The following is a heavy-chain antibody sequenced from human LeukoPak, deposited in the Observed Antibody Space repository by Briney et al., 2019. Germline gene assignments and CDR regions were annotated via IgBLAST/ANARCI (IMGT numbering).Heavy chain of an antibody. Sequence: SETLSLTCTVSGGSISSSSYYWGWIRQPPGKGLEWIGEINHSGSTNYNPSLKSRVTISVDTSKNQFSLKLSSVTAADTAVYYCARRRVVVVAATPRGYYYMDVWGKGTTVTVSS. J-gene: IGHJ6*03. CDR3: ARRRVVVVAATPRGYYYMDV. D-gene: IGHD2-15*01. CDR1: GGSISSSSYY. CDR2: INHSGST. V-gene: IGHV4-39*07.